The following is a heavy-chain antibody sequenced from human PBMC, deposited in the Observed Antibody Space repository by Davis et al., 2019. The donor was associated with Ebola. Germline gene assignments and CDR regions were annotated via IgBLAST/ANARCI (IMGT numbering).Heavy chain of an antibody. V-gene: IGHV3-21*04. CDR2: ISSSSSYI. D-gene: IGHD5-12*01. Sequence: PGGSLRLSCAASGFTFSSYSMNWVRQAPGKGLEWVSSISSSSSYIYYADSAKGRFTISRDNAKNSLYLQMNSLRAEDTAVYYCAAHGLPQAFDIWGQGTMVTVSS. CDR1: GFTFSSYS. CDR3: AAHGLPQAFDI. J-gene: IGHJ3*02.